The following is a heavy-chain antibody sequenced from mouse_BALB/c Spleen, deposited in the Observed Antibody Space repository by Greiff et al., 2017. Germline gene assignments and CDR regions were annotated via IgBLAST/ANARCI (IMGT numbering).Heavy chain of an antibody. D-gene: IGHD1-1*01. CDR1: GFTFSSFG. V-gene: IGHV5-17*02. Sequence: EVNVVESGGGLVQPGGSRKLSCAASGFTFSSFGMHWVRQAPEKGLEWVAYISSGSSTIYYADTVKGRFTISRDNPKNTLFLQMTSLRSEDTAMYYCARGWDYGSSYVTWFAYWGQGTLVTVSA. CDR3: ARGWDYGSSYVTWFAY. J-gene: IGHJ3*01. CDR2: ISSGSSTI.